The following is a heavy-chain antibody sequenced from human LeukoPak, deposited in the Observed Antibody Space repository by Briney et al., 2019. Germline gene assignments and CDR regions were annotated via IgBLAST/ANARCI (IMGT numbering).Heavy chain of an antibody. CDR1: GFTFDDYA. D-gene: IGHD5-18*01. Sequence: PGGSLRLSCAASGFTFDDYAMHWVRQAPGKGLGWVSGISWNSGSIGYADSVNGRFTISRDNDKNSLYLQMNSLRAEGTAVYYCARSRGYSYGYFDYWGQGTLVIVSS. V-gene: IGHV3-9*01. J-gene: IGHJ4*02. CDR3: ARSRGYSYGYFDY. CDR2: ISWNSGSI.